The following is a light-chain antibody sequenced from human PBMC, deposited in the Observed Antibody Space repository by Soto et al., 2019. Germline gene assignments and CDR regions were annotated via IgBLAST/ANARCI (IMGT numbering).Light chain of an antibody. Sequence: DIQMTQSPFSLSASVVDRVTITCRASQSISKYLIWYQLKPGKAPKLLIYASSSLQSGVPSRFSGSGSGTDFTLTISSLHLEDFATYYCQQSYTTPLTFGGGTKVDIK. CDR2: ASS. CDR3: QQSYTTPLT. V-gene: IGKV1-39*01. CDR1: QSISKY. J-gene: IGKJ4*01.